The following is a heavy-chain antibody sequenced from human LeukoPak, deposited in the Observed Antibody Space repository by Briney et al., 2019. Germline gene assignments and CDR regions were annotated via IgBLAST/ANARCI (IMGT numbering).Heavy chain of an antibody. CDR2: INPSGGST. V-gene: IGHV1-46*01. J-gene: IGHJ6*02. Sequence: ASVKVSCKASGYTFTSYYMHWVRQAPGQGLEWMGIINPSGGSTRNAQKFQGRVTMTRDTSTSTVYMELSSLRSEDTAVYYCARDPVRATLYYYYGMDVWGQGTTVTVSS. CDR3: ARDPVRATLYYYYGMDV. CDR1: GYTFTSYY. D-gene: IGHD1-26*01.